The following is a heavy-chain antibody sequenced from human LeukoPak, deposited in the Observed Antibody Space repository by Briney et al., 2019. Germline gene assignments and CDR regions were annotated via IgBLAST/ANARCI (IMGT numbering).Heavy chain of an antibody. CDR1: GGSFSGYY. Sequence: SETLSLTCAVYGGSFSGYYWSWIRQPPGKGLEWIGEINHSGSTNYNPSLKSRVTISVDKSKNQFSLKLSSVTAADTAVYYCARGPPYGLRFDYWGQGTLVTVSS. D-gene: IGHD3-10*01. CDR2: INHSGST. V-gene: IGHV4-34*01. CDR3: ARGPPYGLRFDY. J-gene: IGHJ4*02.